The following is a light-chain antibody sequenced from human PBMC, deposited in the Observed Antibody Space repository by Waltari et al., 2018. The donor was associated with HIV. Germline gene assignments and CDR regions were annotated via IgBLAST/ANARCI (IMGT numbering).Light chain of an antibody. CDR2: DVS. Sequence: QSALTRPASVSGSPGQSITISCTGTTSDVGGYRYVSWYQQHPGKAPKLMIYDVSNRPSGVSNRFSGSKSGNTASLTISGLQAEDEADYYCSSYTSSSTYVFGTGTKVTVL. J-gene: IGLJ1*01. CDR3: SSYTSSSTYV. CDR1: TSDVGGYRY. V-gene: IGLV2-14*03.